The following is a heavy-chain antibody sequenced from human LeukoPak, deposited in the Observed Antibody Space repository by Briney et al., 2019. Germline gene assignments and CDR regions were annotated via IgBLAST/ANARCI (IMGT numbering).Heavy chain of an antibody. CDR2: INPSGGST. CDR3: ARSGNSWYYFDY. D-gene: IGHD6-13*01. J-gene: IGHJ4*02. Sequence: ASVKVSCKASGYTFTSYYMHWVRQAPGQGLEWMGIINPSGGSTTYAQKLQGRVTMTRDTSTSTVYMELSSLRSEDTAVYYCARSGNSWYYFDYWGQGTLVTVSS. CDR1: GYTFTSYY. V-gene: IGHV1-46*01.